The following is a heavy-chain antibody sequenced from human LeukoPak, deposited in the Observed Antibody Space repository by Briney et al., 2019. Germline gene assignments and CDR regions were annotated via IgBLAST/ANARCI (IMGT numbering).Heavy chain of an antibody. V-gene: IGHV4-4*02. CDR1: GGSISSSNW. CDR3: ASLDYGDGSYYFDY. CDR2: IYHSGST. Sequence: SGTLSLTCAVSGGSISSSNWWSWVRQPPGKGLEWIGEIYHSGSTNYNSSLKSRVTISVDKSKNQFSLKLSSVTAADTAVYYCASLDYGDGSYYFDYWGQGTLVTVSS. D-gene: IGHD4-17*01. J-gene: IGHJ4*02.